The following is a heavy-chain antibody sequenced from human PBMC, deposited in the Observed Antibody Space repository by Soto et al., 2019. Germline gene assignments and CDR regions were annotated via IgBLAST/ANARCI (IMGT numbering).Heavy chain of an antibody. V-gene: IGHV3-30-3*01. Sequence: GGSLRLSCAASGFTFSSYAMHWVRQAPGKGLEWVAVISYDGSNKYYVDSVKGRFTISRDNSKNTLYLQMNSLRAEDTAVYYCARDRRGGYGYCDYWGQGTLVTVSS. CDR1: GFTFSSYA. CDR3: ARDRRGGYGYCDY. J-gene: IGHJ4*02. CDR2: ISYDGSNK. D-gene: IGHD5-18*01.